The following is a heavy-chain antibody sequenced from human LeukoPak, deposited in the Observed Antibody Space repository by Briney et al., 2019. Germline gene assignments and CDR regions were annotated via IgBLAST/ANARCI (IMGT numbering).Heavy chain of an antibody. D-gene: IGHD6-6*01. CDR3: AREMPGSSGAYDI. CDR1: GFTFDDYA. J-gene: IGHJ3*02. V-gene: IGHV3-66*02. CDR2: LYSGGTT. Sequence: PGGSLRLSCAASGFTFDDYAMHWVRQAPGKGLEWVSVLYSGGTTYYADSVRGRFTISRDISKNTPILQMNSLRAEDSAVYYCAREMPGSSGAYDIWGQGTMVTVSS.